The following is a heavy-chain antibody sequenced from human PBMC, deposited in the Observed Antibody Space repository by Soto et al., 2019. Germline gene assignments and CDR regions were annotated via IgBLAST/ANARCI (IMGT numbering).Heavy chain of an antibody. CDR1: GFTFSSYW. CDR2: IKQDGSEK. Sequence: GGSLRLSCAASGFTFSSYWMSWVRQAPGKGLEWVANIKQDGSEKYYVDSVKGRFTISRDNAKNSLYLQMNSLRAEDTAVYYCARARLVLMVYAGGFDYWGQGTLVTVSS. CDR3: ARARLVLMVYAGGFDY. D-gene: IGHD2-8*01. J-gene: IGHJ4*02. V-gene: IGHV3-7*01.